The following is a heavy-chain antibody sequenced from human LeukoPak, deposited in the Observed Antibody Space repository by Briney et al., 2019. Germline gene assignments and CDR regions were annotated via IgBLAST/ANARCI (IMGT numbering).Heavy chain of an antibody. J-gene: IGHJ3*02. CDR1: GGSISSYY. V-gene: IGHV4-59*08. D-gene: IGHD6-13*01. CDR2: IYDSGST. Sequence: PSETLSLTCTVPGGSISSYYWSWIRQPPGKGLEWIAYIYDSGSTNYNPSLKSRVAISVDTSKNQFSLKLRSVTAADTAVYYCARTYSSSWYSAFDIWGQGTMVTVSS. CDR3: ARTYSSSWYSAFDI.